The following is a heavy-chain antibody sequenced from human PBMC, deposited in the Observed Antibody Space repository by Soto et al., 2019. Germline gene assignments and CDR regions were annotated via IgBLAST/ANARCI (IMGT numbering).Heavy chain of an antibody. CDR2: IYYSGST. CDR3: AREVEGCSSTSCYSPFDY. D-gene: IGHD2-2*01. Sequence: SETLSLTCTVSGGSISSGGYYWSWIRQHPGKGLEWIGYIYYSGSTYYHPSLKSRVTISVDTSKNQFSLKLSSVTAADTAVYYCAREVEGCSSTSCYSPFDYWGQGTLVTVSS. CDR1: GGSISSGGYY. J-gene: IGHJ4*02. V-gene: IGHV4-31*03.